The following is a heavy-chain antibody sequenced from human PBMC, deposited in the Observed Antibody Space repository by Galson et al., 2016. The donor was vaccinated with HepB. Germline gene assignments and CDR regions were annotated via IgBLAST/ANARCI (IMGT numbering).Heavy chain of an antibody. V-gene: IGHV4-39*07. CDR1: GGSISSSSYY. J-gene: IGHJ6*02. CDR3: ARVNSHDYYYYGLDV. CDR2: IYHRGYT. D-gene: IGHD5-24*01. Sequence: SETLSLTCTVSGGSISSSSYYWAWIRQPPGKGLEWIGSIYHRGYTYYNPSLKSRVTISVDTSKNQFSLNLSSMTAADTAIYYCARVNSHDYYYYGLDVWGQGTTITVSS.